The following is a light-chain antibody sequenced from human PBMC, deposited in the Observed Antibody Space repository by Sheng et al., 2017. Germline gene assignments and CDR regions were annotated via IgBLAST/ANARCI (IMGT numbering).Light chain of an antibody. CDR2: KDK. CDR1: ALPKKY. J-gene: IGLJ3*02. Sequence: SYELTQPPSVSVSPGQTARITCSGDALPKKYAYWFQQKPGQAPVQVIYKDKERPSGIPERFSGSGSGTTVTLIITGVQAEDEADYYCQSVDSSGTYWVFGGGTKLTVV. V-gene: IGLV3-25*03. CDR3: QSVDSSGTYWV.